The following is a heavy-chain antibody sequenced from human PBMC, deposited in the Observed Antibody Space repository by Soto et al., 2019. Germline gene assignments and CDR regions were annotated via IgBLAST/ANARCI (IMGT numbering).Heavy chain of an antibody. D-gene: IGHD6-6*01. V-gene: IGHV3-23*01. CDR3: AKDRTIASRNFDA. Sequence: EVQLLESGGGFVQPGGSLRLSCTASGFTFSDHGMHWVRQAPGKGLEWVSSISGSVGSTFYAYSVKGRFTISRDNSMNTLYLQMNSLRAEDTAVYYSAKDRTIASRNFDAWGQGALVTVSA. CDR2: ISGSVGST. CDR1: GFTFSDHG. J-gene: IGHJ4*02.